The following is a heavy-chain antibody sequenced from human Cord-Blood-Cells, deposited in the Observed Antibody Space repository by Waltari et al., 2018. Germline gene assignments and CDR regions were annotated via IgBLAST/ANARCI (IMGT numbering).Heavy chain of an antibody. CDR2: RNTNSGHT. D-gene: IGHD6-6*01. CDR3: ARYSSASWFDP. CDR1: GSTFTTYD. J-gene: IGHJ5*02. Sequence: QVQLLQYGAEVTKPGPSVKVSCKASGSTFTTYDLNWMRQATGQGLERMGWRNTNSGHTGYEQKFQGRVTITRNTSISTAYMELSSLRSEDTAVYYCARYSSASWFDPWGQGTLVTVSS. V-gene: IGHV1-8*03.